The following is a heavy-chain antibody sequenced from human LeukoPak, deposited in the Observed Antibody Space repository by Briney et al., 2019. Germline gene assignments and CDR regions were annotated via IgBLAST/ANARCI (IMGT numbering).Heavy chain of an antibody. D-gene: IGHD3-3*02. CDR2: IYSDSTT. V-gene: IGHV3-53*01. CDR3: ERGLISEPSLGFDC. J-gene: IGHJ4*02. CDR1: GFSVSSIY. Sequence: GGSLRLSCAASGFSVSSIYMNWVRQAPGKGLEWVSVIYSDSTTYYADSVKGRFTVSTDDSKSTRYRHMKSLSAEDTAVYDCERGLISEPSLGFDCWGQGTLVTVAS.